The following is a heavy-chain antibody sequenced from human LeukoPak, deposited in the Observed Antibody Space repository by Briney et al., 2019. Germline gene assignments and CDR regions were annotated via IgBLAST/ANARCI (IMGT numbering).Heavy chain of an antibody. D-gene: IGHD5-24*01. CDR1: GFIFTDYH. CDR2: INPRGGDT. V-gene: IGHV1-2*02. Sequence: GASVKVSCKSSGFIFTDYHLHWLRQAPGQGLEWMGWINPRGGDTTYAQKFLGRVTMTRDTSTNTAYMDLSSLRSDDTAVYYCARDWSGYNPIYYFDSWGQGTLVTVSS. CDR3: ARDWSGYNPIYYFDS. J-gene: IGHJ4*02.